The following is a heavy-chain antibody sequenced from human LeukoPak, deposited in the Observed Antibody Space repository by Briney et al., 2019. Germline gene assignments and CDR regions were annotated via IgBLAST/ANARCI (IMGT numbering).Heavy chain of an antibody. Sequence: GGSLRLSCAASGFTFSNYWMSWVRQAPGKGLEWVANIKQDGSETYYVDSVTGRFTISRDNAKNSLSLQMNSLRAEDTAAYYCAREGNRRSFDYWGQGTLVTVSS. CDR1: GFTFSNYW. CDR2: IKQDGSET. D-gene: IGHD2/OR15-2a*01. J-gene: IGHJ4*02. V-gene: IGHV3-7*01. CDR3: AREGNRRSFDY.